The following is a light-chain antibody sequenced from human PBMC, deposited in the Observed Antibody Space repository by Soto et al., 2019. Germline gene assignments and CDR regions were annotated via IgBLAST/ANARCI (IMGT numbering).Light chain of an antibody. V-gene: IGLV1-47*01. Sequence: QSVLTQPPSASGTPGQRVTISCSGSSSNIGSNYVYWYQQLPGTAPKLLIYKNNQRPSGVPDPFSGSKSCTSASLAISGLRSENEAEYNCAACDDSLSALGFGGGTKLTLL. CDR1: SSNIGSNY. J-gene: IGLJ2*01. CDR3: AACDDSLSALG. CDR2: KNN.